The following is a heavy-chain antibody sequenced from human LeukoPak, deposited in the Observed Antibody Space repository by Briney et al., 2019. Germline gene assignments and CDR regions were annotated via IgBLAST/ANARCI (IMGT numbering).Heavy chain of an antibody. V-gene: IGHV4-61*02. Sequence: SQTLSLTCTVSGGSISSGGYYWSWIRQPAGKGLEWIGRIYTSGSTNYNPSLKSRVTISVDTSKNQFSLKLSSVTAADTAVYYCARGSSSFVYWGQGTLVTVSS. CDR3: ARGSSSFVY. CDR1: GGSISSGGYY. CDR2: IYTSGST. J-gene: IGHJ4*02. D-gene: IGHD6-13*01.